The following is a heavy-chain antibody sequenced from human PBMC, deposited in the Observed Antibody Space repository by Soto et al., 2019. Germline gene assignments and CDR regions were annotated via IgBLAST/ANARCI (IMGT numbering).Heavy chain of an antibody. CDR3: SRGVGGYFDY. D-gene: IGHD2-15*01. J-gene: IGHJ4*02. V-gene: IGHV1-2*04. CDR2: SNPSSGGT. Sequence: QVQLVQSGAEVKKPGASVKVSCKASGYTFTGYYMHWVRQAPGQGLEWMGWSNPSSGGTNYAQKFQGCVTMTRDTSISTAYMELSRLRSDDTAVYSCSRGVGGYFDYWGQGTLVTVSS. CDR1: GYTFTGYY.